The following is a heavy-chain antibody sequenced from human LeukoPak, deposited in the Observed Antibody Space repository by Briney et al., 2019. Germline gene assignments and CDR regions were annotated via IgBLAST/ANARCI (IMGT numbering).Heavy chain of an antibody. D-gene: IGHD3-10*01. V-gene: IGHV4-30-4*01. J-gene: IGHJ5*02. CDR3: ARALSLLWFGEPNWFDP. CDR2: IYYSGST. CDR1: GGSISSGDYY. Sequence: PSETLSLTCTVSGGSISSGDYYWSWIRQPPGKGLEWIGYIYYSGSTYYNPSLKSRVTISVDTSKNQFSLKLSSVTAADTAVYYCARALSLLWFGEPNWFDPWGQGTLVTVSS.